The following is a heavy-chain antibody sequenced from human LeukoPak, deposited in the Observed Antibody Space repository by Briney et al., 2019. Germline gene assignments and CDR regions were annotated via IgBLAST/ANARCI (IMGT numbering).Heavy chain of an antibody. J-gene: IGHJ5*02. CDR2: IIPIFGTA. Sequence: ASVKVSCKASGGTFSSYAISWVRQAPGQGLEWMGGIIPIFGTANYAQKFQGRVTITTDESTSTAYMELSNLRSEDTAVYYCASIRSSGLLWFGKTSSWFDPWGQGTLVTVSS. CDR1: GGTFSSYA. D-gene: IGHD3-10*01. V-gene: IGHV1-69*05. CDR3: ASIRSSGLLWFGKTSSWFDP.